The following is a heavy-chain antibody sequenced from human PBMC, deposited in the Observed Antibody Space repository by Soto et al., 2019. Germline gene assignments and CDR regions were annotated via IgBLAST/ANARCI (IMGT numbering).Heavy chain of an antibody. CDR3: ANTRGLGLMDA. CDR1: GGSISSRNR. D-gene: IGHD2-2*01. Sequence: QVHLLESGPGLVEPSGTLSLTCTVSGGSISSRNRWSWVRQSPGKGLEWIGEVSHSGSTNSNPSLKGRVTISLDKANNQFSLNLESIAAAYAAVYFCANTRGLGLMDAWWKGTTGGVS. J-gene: IGHJ6*03. CDR2: VSHSGST. V-gene: IGHV4-4*02.